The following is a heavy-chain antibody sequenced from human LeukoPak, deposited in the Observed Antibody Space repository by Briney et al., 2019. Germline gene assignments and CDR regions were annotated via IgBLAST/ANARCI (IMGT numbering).Heavy chain of an antibody. CDR2: INSDGSST. Sequence: GGSLRLSCAASGFTFSSYWMHWVRQAPGKGLVRVSRINSDGSSTSYADSVKGRFTISRDNAKNSLYLQMNSLRAEDMALYYCAKAYYYDSSGKDLLDAFDIWGQGTMVTVSS. D-gene: IGHD3-22*01. CDR1: GFTFSSYW. J-gene: IGHJ3*02. CDR3: AKAYYYDSSGKDLLDAFDI. V-gene: IGHV3-74*01.